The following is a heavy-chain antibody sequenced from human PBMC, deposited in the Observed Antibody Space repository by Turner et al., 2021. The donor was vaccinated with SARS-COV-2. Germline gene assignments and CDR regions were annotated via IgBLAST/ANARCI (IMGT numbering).Heavy chain of an antibody. Sequence: QITLKESGPTLVKPTQTLTLTCPFSGFSLSTSGVGVGWLRQPPGKALEWLALIYWDDDKRYSTSLKTRLTITKDTSKNQVVLTMTNMDPVDTATYYCARHLVATIIDYWGQGTLVTVSS. CDR1: GFSLSTSGVG. J-gene: IGHJ4*01. CDR2: IYWDDDK. V-gene: IGHV2-5*02. D-gene: IGHD5-12*01. CDR3: ARHLVATIIDY.